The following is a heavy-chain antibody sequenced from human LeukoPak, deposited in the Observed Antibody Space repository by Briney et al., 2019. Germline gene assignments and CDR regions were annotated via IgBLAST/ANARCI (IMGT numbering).Heavy chain of an antibody. CDR1: GLTFSNYA. CDR2: ISSSTSGGST. D-gene: IGHD6-19*01. CDR3: AKVRSGWYGIDY. V-gene: IGHV3-23*01. Sequence: PGGSLRLSCAVSGLTFSNYAMTWVRQAPGKGLKWVSAISSSTSGGSTYYADSVKGRFTISRDNSKNTLYLQMNNLRAEDTAVYYCAKVRSGWYGIDYWGQGTLVTVSS. J-gene: IGHJ4*02.